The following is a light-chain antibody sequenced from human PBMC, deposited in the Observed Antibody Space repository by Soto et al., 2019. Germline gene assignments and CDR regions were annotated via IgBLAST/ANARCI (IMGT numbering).Light chain of an antibody. Sequence: QAVVTQPPSASGTPGQRVTISCSGSDSNIGSNHVYWYQQVPGTAPKFLIDSQDQRPSGVPDRFSGSKSGTSASLAISGLRSEDEADYYCASWEDSLTGWVFGGGT. CDR1: DSNIGSNH. V-gene: IGLV1-47*02. CDR3: ASWEDSLTGWV. J-gene: IGLJ3*02. CDR2: SQD.